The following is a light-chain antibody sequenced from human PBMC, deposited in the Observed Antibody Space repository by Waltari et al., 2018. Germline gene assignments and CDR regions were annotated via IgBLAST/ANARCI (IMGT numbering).Light chain of an antibody. Sequence: QSALTQPASVSGSPGQSITISCTGSSSDVGRYNYVSWYHQHPGKAPKLMIYDVSNRPSGVSNRFSGSKSGNTASLTSSGLQAEDEADYYCSSYTSSSSVVFGGGTKLTVL. CDR2: DVS. CDR3: SSYTSSSSVV. V-gene: IGLV2-14*03. J-gene: IGLJ2*01. CDR1: SSDVGRYNY.